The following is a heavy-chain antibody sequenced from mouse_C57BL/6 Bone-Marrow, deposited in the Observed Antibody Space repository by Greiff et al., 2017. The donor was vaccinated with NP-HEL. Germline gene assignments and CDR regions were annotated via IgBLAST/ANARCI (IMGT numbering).Heavy chain of an antibody. Sequence: VQLQQSGAELVKPGASVKLSCKASGYTFTSYWMHWVKQRPGRGLEWIGRIDPNSGGTKYNEKFKSKATLTVDKPSSTAYMRLSSQTSEDSAVYYCAGEDWDGDYWGQGTTLTVSS. J-gene: IGHJ2*01. D-gene: IGHD4-1*01. CDR1: GYTFTSYW. CDR3: AGEDWDGDY. CDR2: IDPNSGGT. V-gene: IGHV1-72*01.